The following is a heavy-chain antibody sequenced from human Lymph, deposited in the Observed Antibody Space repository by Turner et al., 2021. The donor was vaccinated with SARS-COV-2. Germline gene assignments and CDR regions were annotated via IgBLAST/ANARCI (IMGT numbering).Heavy chain of an antibody. CDR3: AIRRWLRGPIDY. D-gene: IGHD5-12*01. V-gene: IGHV4-39*02. J-gene: IGHJ4*02. CDR1: GGSISSSSYY. Sequence: QLQLQESGPGLVKPSETLSLTCTVSGGSISSSSYYWGWIRQPPGKGLEWIGSISYSGSTYYNPSLESRVTISVDTSKNHFSLKLSSVTAADTALYYCAIRRWLRGPIDYWGQGTLVTVSS. CDR2: ISYSGST.